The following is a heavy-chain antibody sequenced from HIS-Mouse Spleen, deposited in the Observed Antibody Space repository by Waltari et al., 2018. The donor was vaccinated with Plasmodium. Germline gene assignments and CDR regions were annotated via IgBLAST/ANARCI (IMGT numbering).Heavy chain of an antibody. J-gene: IGHJ3*02. Sequence: EVQLVESGGGLVQPGSSLRLSCAASGCTFDDYAMPWVRQAAGKGLEWVSGISWNSGSIGYADSVKGRFTISRDNAKNSLYLQMNSLRAEDTALYYCAKARGSSSAFDIWGQGTMVTVSS. V-gene: IGHV3-9*01. D-gene: IGHD6-6*01. CDR1: GCTFDDYA. CDR2: ISWNSGSI. CDR3: AKARGSSSAFDI.